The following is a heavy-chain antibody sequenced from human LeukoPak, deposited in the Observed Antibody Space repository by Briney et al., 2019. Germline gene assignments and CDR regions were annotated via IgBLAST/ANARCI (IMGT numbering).Heavy chain of an antibody. Sequence: GGSLRLSCAASGFTFSSYAMNWVRQAPGKGLEWVSATGSTGVSTFYADSVKGRFTVSRDNSKNTLYVQMNSLRVEDTAVYYCAQHLASSWYFAYWGQGTLVTVSS. CDR2: TGSTGVST. V-gene: IGHV3-23*01. CDR1: GFTFSSYA. CDR3: AQHLASSWYFAY. D-gene: IGHD6-13*01. J-gene: IGHJ4*02.